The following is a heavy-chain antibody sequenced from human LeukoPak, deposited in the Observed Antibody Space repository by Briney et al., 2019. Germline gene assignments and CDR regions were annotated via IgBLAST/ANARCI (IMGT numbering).Heavy chain of an antibody. Sequence: SETLSLTCTVSSGSISSGGYYWSWIRQHPGKGLEWIGYIYYSGSTYFNPSLKSRVTISVDTSKNQFSLKLSSVTAADTAVYYCARGGRYFYWLSPNAFDIWGQGTMVTVSS. J-gene: IGHJ3*02. CDR1: SGSISSGGYY. D-gene: IGHD3-9*01. V-gene: IGHV4-31*03. CDR3: ARGGRYFYWLSPNAFDI. CDR2: IYYSGST.